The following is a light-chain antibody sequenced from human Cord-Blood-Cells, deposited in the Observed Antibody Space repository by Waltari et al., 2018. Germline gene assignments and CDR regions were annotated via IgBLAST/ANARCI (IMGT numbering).Light chain of an antibody. CDR3: QKYNSAPRT. V-gene: IGKV1-27*01. J-gene: IGKJ1*01. CDR1: HGISNY. Sequence: IHITQSPSSLSASVCDRVTITCRASHGISNYLSWYQQKPGKVPKLLIYAASTLQSGVPSRFSGSGSGTDVTLTISSLQPEDVATYYCQKYNSAPRTFGQGTKVEIK. CDR2: AAS.